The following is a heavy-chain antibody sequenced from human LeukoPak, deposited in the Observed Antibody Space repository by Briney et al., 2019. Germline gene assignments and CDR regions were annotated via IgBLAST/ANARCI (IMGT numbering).Heavy chain of an antibody. CDR1: GFTFTSYA. CDR2: INAGNGNT. D-gene: IGHD2-2*01. Sequence: GGSLRLSCAASGFTFTSYAMHWVRQAPGQRLEWMGWINAGNGNTKYSQKFQGRVTITRDTSASTAYMELSSLRSEDTAAYYCARKVPXAAMVXXGYYFDY. J-gene: IGHJ4*01. CDR3: ARKVPXAAMVXXGYYFDY. V-gene: IGHV1-3*01.